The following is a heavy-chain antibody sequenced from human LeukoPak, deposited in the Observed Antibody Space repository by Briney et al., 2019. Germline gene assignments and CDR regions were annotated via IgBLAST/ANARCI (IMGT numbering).Heavy chain of an antibody. D-gene: IGHD6-19*01. CDR2: ISSANSYK. J-gene: IGHJ4*02. Sequence: GGSLRLSCAASGFPFSSYSMKWVRQAPGKGLELVSSISSANSYKYYGDSVKGRFTISRDNAKNSLYLQMSSLRAEDTAVYYCARGPSLIGVAGTWPLDYWGQGTLVTVSS. CDR3: ARGPSLIGVAGTWPLDY. V-gene: IGHV3-21*01. CDR1: GFPFSSYS.